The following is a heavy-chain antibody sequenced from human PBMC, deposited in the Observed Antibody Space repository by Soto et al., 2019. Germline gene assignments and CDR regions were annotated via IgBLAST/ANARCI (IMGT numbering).Heavy chain of an antibody. Sequence: QVQLQESGPGLVKPSQTLSLTCTVSGGSISSGGYYWSWIRQHPGKGLEWIGYIYYSGSTYYNPSLKSRVTISVDTSKNQFSLKLSSVTAADTAVYYCASVSGLLGYYYYGMDVWGQGTTVTVSS. V-gene: IGHV4-31*03. D-gene: IGHD1-26*01. CDR2: IYYSGST. J-gene: IGHJ6*02. CDR3: ASVSGLLGYYYYGMDV. CDR1: GGSISSGGYY.